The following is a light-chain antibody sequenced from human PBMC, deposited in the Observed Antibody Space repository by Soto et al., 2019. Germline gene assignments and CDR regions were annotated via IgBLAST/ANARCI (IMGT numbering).Light chain of an antibody. V-gene: IGKV1-5*03. Sequence: DIQMTQSPSTLSASLGDRVTITCRASQSISTWLAWYQQKPGKAPKILIYKASSLESGVPSRFSSSGSGTEFTLTISSLQPDDFGTYYCQQYNSYWTFGQGTKVEIK. CDR2: KAS. CDR1: QSISTW. J-gene: IGKJ1*01. CDR3: QQYNSYWT.